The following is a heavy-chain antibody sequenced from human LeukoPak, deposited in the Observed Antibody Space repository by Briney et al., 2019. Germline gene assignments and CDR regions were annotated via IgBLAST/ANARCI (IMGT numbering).Heavy chain of an antibody. CDR3: ARVAQKSYDSSGYYSGAFDI. Sequence: GRSLRLSCAASGFTFSSYGMHWVRQAPGKGLEWVAVIWYDGSNKYYADSVKGRFTISRDNSKNTLYLQMNSLRAEDTAVYYCARVAQKSYDSSGYYSGAFDIWGQGTMVNVSS. CDR1: GFTFSSYG. J-gene: IGHJ3*02. D-gene: IGHD3-22*01. V-gene: IGHV3-33*01. CDR2: IWYDGSNK.